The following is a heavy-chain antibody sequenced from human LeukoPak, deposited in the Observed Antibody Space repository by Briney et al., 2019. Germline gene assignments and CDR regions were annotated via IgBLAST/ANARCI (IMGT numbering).Heavy chain of an antibody. V-gene: IGHV1-18*01. D-gene: IGHD2-2*01. J-gene: IGHJ4*02. CDR1: GYTFTSYD. Sequence: GASVKVSCKASGYTFTSYDFSWVRQAPGQGLEWMGWINTYNGNTNYGQQLQGRVTMTTDTSTSTAYMELRSLRSDDTAVYYCATWPKDIVVVPAARGDDYWGQGTLVTVSS. CDR3: ATWPKDIVVVPAARGDDY. CDR2: INTYNGNT.